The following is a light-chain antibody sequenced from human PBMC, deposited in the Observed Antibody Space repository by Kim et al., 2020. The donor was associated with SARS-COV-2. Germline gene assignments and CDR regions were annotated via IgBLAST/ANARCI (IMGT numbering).Light chain of an antibody. CDR2: SNS. CDR1: GCSTGRNG. J-gene: IGLJ2*01. Sequence: RVTRYCAGRGCSTGRNGGDWDQELRGTARKRLIYSNSQRPSGVPDRFSGSKSGTSASLAISGLQSEDGADYDCAAWDDSLDGVVFGGGTQLTVL. V-gene: IGLV1-44*01. CDR3: AAWDDSLDGVV.